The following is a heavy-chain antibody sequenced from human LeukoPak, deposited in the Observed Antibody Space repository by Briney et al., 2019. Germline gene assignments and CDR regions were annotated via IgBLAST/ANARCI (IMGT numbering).Heavy chain of an antibody. Sequence: PSETLSLTCTVSGGSISSYYWSWIRQPPGKGLEWIGYIYYSGSTNYNPSLESRVTISVDTSKNQFSLKLSSVTAADTAVYYCASTGRGYSYGYWGQGTLVTVSS. CDR1: GGSISSYY. V-gene: IGHV4-59*01. J-gene: IGHJ4*02. CDR2: IYYSGST. CDR3: ASTGRGYSYGY. D-gene: IGHD5-18*01.